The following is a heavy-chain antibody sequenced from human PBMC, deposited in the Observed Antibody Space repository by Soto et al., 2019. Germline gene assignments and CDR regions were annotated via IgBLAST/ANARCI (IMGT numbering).Heavy chain of an antibody. CDR1: GFSLRTSGMC. CDR2: IDWDDDK. V-gene: IGHV2-70*01. D-gene: IGHD3-22*01. Sequence: SGPTLVNPTQTLTLTCTFSGFSLRTSGMCVSWIRQPPGKALEWLALIDWDDDKYYSTSLRTRLTISKDTSKNQVVLTMTNMDPVETATYYCARTPRDYDSSGYYSYYYYGMDVWGQGTTVTVSS. J-gene: IGHJ6*02. CDR3: ARTPRDYDSSGYYSYYYYGMDV.